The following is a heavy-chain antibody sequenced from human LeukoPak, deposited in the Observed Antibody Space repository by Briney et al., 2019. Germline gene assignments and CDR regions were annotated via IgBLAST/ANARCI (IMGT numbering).Heavy chain of an antibody. J-gene: IGHJ4*02. Sequence: PSETLSLTCTVSGGSISSYYWSWIRQPPGKGLEWLGYIYYSGSTNYNPSLKSRVTISEDTSKNQFSLKLSSVTAADTAVYYCARESGTGEGNYFDYWGQGTLVTVSS. CDR1: GGSISSYY. V-gene: IGHV4-59*01. CDR3: ARESGTGEGNYFDY. CDR2: IYYSGST. D-gene: IGHD7-27*01.